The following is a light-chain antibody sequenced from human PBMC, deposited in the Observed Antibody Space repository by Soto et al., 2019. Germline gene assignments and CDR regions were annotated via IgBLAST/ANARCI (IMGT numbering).Light chain of an antibody. Sequence: QAVVTQEPSLTVSPGGTVTLTCGSSTGAVTSAHHPHWLQQKPGQAPRTLIYDTSNKHSWTPGRFSGSLLGGKAALTLSGAQPEEEADYCCLVSYSGVRGVCGGGTKLTVL. CDR3: LVSYSGVRGV. CDR2: DTS. CDR1: TGAVTSAHH. J-gene: IGLJ3*02. V-gene: IGLV7-46*01.